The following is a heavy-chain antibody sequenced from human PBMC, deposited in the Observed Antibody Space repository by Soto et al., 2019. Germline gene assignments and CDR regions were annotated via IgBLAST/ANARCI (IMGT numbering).Heavy chain of an antibody. V-gene: IGHV4-30-4*01. CDR2: VYYSGST. J-gene: IGHJ5*01. Sequence: SETLSLTCTVSGVSISSGDYYWRWIRQPPGKGLEWIGYVYYSGSTYYNPSLKSRVTISVDTSKNQFSLKLSSVTAADTAVYYCARDKRGYSGYDAGVSYTWGHGTLVTVSS. CDR3: ARDKRGYSGYDAGVSYT. CDR1: GVSISSGDYY. D-gene: IGHD5-12*01.